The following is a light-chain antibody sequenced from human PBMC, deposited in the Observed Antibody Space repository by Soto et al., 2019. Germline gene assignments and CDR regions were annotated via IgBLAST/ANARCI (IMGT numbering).Light chain of an antibody. Sequence: AIQMTQSPSSLSGSVGDRVTITCRASQGIRNDLGWYQQKPGKAPKLLIYAASSLQSGVPSRISGSGSGTEFTLTISSLQPEDFATYYCQQANSFSSLTFGGGTKVDIK. CDR3: QQANSFSSLT. J-gene: IGKJ4*01. V-gene: IGKV1-6*01. CDR1: QGIRND. CDR2: AAS.